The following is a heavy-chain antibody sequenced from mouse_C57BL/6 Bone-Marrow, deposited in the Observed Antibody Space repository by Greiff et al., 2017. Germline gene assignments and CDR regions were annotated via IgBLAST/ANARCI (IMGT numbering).Heavy chain of an antibody. D-gene: IGHD1-1*01. CDR2: IDPETGGT. CDR1: GYTFTDYE. V-gene: IGHV1-15*01. Sequence: QVQLKQSGAELVRPGASVTLSCKASGYTFTDYEMHWVKQTPVHGLEWIGAIDPETGGTAYNQKFKGKAILTADKSSSTAYMELRSLTSEDSAVYYGTREGFYGSSLFAYWGQGTLVTVSA. J-gene: IGHJ3*01. CDR3: TREGFYGSSLFAY.